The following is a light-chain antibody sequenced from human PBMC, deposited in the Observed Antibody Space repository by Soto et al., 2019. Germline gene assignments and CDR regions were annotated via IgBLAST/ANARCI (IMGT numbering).Light chain of an antibody. CDR3: QQYGSPPLT. Sequence: IVVTKRAIKLTQSPAERATLSCRAGQRGSSSYLNWYQQKPGQAPRLLIYGASSRATGIPERFSGSGSGTDFTLTISRLEPEDIAVYYCQQYGSPPLTFGEGTKVDI. CDR1: QRGSSSY. CDR2: GAS. J-gene: IGKJ4*01. V-gene: IGKV3-20*01.